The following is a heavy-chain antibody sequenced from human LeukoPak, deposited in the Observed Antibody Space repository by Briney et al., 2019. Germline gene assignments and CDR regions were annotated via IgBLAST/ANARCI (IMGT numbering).Heavy chain of an antibody. J-gene: IGHJ3*02. Sequence: PGGSLRLSCAASGFTFSSYAMSWVRQAPGKGLEWVANIMKDGSQKNYVDSVKGRFTISRDNAKNSLYLQMNSLGAEDTAGYYGAVVVCGSRRPADVFDIWGQGTVVTVSS. CDR1: GFTFSSYA. D-gene: IGHD2-2*01. V-gene: IGHV3-7*01. CDR3: AVVVCGSRRPADVFDI. CDR2: IMKDGSQK.